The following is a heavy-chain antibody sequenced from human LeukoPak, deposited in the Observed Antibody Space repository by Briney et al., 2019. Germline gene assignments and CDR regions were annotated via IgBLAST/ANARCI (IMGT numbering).Heavy chain of an antibody. CDR3: AKCSESGTTRWFDP. CDR2: VNPSGTT. Sequence: ASVKVSCKASGYTFTSYCLHWVRQAPGQGLEWMGLVNPSGTTTYAQNFQGRVTMTRDTSASTAYMELSSLRSDDTPVYYCAKCSESGTTRWFDPWGQGTLVTVSS. J-gene: IGHJ5*02. D-gene: IGHD1-7*01. V-gene: IGHV1-46*01. CDR1: GYTFTSYC.